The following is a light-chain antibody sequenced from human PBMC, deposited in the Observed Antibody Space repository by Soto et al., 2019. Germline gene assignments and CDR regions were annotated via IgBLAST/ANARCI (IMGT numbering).Light chain of an antibody. V-gene: IGKV3-11*01. J-gene: IGKJ1*01. CDR3: QQYVRSPWT. Sequence: EIVLTQSPATLSLSAGERATLSCRASQSVISYLAWYQQKPGQAPRLLIYDASNRATGIPARFSGSGSGTDFTLTISRLEPEDFAVYYCQQYVRSPWTFGQGTKVDIK. CDR2: DAS. CDR1: QSVISY.